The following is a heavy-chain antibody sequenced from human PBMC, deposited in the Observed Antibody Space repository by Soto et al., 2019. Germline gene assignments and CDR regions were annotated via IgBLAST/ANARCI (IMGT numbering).Heavy chain of an antibody. Sequence: EVQMLESGGGLVQPGGSLRLSCAASGFTFSSYAMSWVRQAPGKWLEWVSAISGSGGSTYYADSVKGRFTISRDNSKNTLYLQRNSMRSEDTAVYYCAKCPPGRRGYSYGAVDYWGQGTLVTVSS. CDR1: GFTFSSYA. CDR3: AKCPPGRRGYSYGAVDY. CDR2: ISGSGGST. J-gene: IGHJ4*02. D-gene: IGHD5-18*01. V-gene: IGHV3-23*01.